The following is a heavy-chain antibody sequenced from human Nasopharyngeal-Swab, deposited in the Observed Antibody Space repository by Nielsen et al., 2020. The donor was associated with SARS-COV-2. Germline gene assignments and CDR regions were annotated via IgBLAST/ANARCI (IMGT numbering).Heavy chain of an antibody. V-gene: IGHV3-23*01. Sequence: GGSLRLSCAASGFTFSSYAMSWVRQTPGKGLEWVSAITGSGGSTYYADSVKGRFTISRDNSKNTLYLQMNSLRAEDTAVYYCARVCPDWGGFDYWGQGTLVTVSS. D-gene: IGHD7-27*01. CDR1: GFTFSSYA. CDR2: ITGSGGST. J-gene: IGHJ4*02. CDR3: ARVCPDWGGFDY.